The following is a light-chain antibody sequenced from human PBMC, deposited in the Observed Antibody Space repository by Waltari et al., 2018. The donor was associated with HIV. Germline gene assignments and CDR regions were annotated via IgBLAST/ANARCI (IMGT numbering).Light chain of an antibody. CDR2: GAS. V-gene: IGKV1-8*01. CDR3: QQYYSYPWT. CDR1: QGVSRY. J-gene: IGKJ1*01. Sequence: AIRMTQSPSSFSASTGDRVSITCRASQGVSRYLAWYQQKPGKAPKLLIYGASTLQSAVPARFSGSGSGTNFTLTISCLQSEDFATYFCQQYYSYPWTFGQGTKVEIK.